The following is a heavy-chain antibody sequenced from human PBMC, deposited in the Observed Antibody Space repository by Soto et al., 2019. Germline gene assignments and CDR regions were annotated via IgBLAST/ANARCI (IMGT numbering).Heavy chain of an antibody. CDR1: GGSISSYY. CDR2: IDYSGST. D-gene: IGHD3-10*01. CDR3: ARGRSITSYYYYGMGV. Sequence: QVQLQESGPGLVKPSETLSLTCTVSGGSISSYYWSWIRQPPGKGLEWIGYIDYSGSTNYNPSLKSRVTISVDTSKNQFSLKLSFVSAADTAVYDCARGRSITSYYYYGMGVWGQGTTVNVSS. V-gene: IGHV4-59*01. J-gene: IGHJ6*02.